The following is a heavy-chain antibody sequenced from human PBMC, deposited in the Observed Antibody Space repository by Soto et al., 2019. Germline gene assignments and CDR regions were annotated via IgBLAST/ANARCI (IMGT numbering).Heavy chain of an antibody. CDR2: FFTGGST. Sequence: GGSLRLACAGAGFNVSDNYMGGVRQAPGKGLEWVSSFFTGGSTDYADSVKGRFTISRDDSKNTVYLQTNSLRAEDTAVYFCVRERRGLGIGFDHWGQGTLVTVSS. CDR3: VRERRGLGIGFDH. V-gene: IGHV3-53*01. CDR1: GFNVSDNY. D-gene: IGHD6-19*01. J-gene: IGHJ4*02.